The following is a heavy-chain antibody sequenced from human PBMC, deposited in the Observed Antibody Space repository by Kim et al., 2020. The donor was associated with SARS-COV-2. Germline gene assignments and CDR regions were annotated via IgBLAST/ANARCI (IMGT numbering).Heavy chain of an antibody. V-gene: IGHV4-34*01. CDR1: GGTFSHYY. Sequence: SETLSLTCAVDGGTFSHYYWGRIRQPLGKGLACIGEINHSGSTSYNPALQSLVTISADTSKNQSSLILNSVTAAVTAAYYCASQGWVGGCNSVYWRQVT. J-gene: IGHJ4*02. CDR2: INHSGST. D-gene: IGHD1-26*01. CDR3: ASQGWVGGCNSVY.